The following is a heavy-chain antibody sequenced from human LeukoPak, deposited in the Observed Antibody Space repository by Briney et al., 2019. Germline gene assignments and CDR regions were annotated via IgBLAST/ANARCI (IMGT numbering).Heavy chain of an antibody. V-gene: IGHV3-30*18. CDR3: AKDLRFGESEYVLDY. Sequence: GGSLRLSCAASGFPFSSYGMHWVRQAPGKGLEWVAVISYDGSNKYYADSVTGRFTISRDNSKNTLYLQMNSLRAEDTAVYYCAKDLRFGESEYVLDYWGEGTLVTVSS. CDR1: GFPFSSYG. D-gene: IGHD3-10*01. CDR2: ISYDGSNK. J-gene: IGHJ4*02.